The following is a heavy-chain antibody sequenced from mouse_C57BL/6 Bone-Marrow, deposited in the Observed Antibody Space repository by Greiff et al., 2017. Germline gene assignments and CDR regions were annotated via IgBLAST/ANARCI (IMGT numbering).Heavy chain of an antibody. CDR3: ARTGRGAMDY. D-gene: IGHD4-1*01. J-gene: IGHJ4*01. CDR1: GFTFSSYG. CDR2: ISSGGSYT. V-gene: IGHV5-6*01. Sequence: EVQRVESGGDLVKPGGSLKLSCAASGFTFSSYGMSWVRQTPDKRLEWVATISSGGSYTYYPDSVKGRFTISRDNAKNTLYLQMSSLKSEDTAMYYCARTGRGAMDYWGQGTSVTVSS.